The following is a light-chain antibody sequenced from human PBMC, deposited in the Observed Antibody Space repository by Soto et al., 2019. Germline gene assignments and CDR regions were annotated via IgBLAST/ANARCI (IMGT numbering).Light chain of an antibody. V-gene: IGLV2-23*01. J-gene: IGLJ1*01. CDR2: EAN. CDR1: SSDVGNFNL. CDR3: CTYAGGSDYV. Sequence: QSALTQPASVSGSPGQSITISCTGTSSDVGNFNLVSWYQQHPGKSPKLMIYEANKRPSGVSSRYSGSKSGNSASLTISGLVSAIVADYHCCTYAGGSDYVFGTGTKVNVL.